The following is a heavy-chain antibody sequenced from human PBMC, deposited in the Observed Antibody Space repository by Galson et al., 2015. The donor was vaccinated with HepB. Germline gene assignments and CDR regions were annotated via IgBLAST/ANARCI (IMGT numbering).Heavy chain of an antibody. V-gene: IGHV1-3*01. CDR2: INAGNGNT. Sequence: SVKVSCKASGYTFTSYAMHWVRQASGQRLEWMGWINAGNGNTKYSQKFQGRVTITRDTSASTAYMELSSLRSEDTAVYYCASRVTYYYDSSGYYGFDPWGQGTLVTVSS. CDR1: GYTFTSYA. CDR3: ASRVTYYYDSSGYYGFDP. J-gene: IGHJ5*02. D-gene: IGHD3-22*01.